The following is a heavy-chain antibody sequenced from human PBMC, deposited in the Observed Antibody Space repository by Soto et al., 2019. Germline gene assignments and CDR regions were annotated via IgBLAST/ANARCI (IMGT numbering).Heavy chain of an antibody. CDR2: IYWDDDK. CDR1: GFSLSSTRVA. CDR3: AHSVVAGLGYYFDY. J-gene: IGHJ4*02. D-gene: IGHD6-19*01. Sequence: QITLKESGPTLVKPTQTLTLTCTFSGFSLSSTRVAVGWIRQPPGKALEWLALIYWDDDKRYSPFLKSRLTITKDTSKNPVVPTMTNMDPVDTATYYCAHSVVAGLGYYFDYWGQGTLVTVSS. V-gene: IGHV2-5*02.